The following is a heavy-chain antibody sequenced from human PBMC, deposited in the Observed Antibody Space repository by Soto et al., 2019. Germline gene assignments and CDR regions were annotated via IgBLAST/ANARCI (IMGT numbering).Heavy chain of an antibody. CDR1: GFTFSMYW. Sequence: GGSLRLSCTASGFTFSMYWMHWVRQVPGKGPEWVSRISDDGSRADYADSVKGRFTISRDNAKNTLYLEMHVLRADNTAVYYCTRGPRPSSVGTGAFWGQGTPVTVSS. D-gene: IGHD3-10*01. J-gene: IGHJ4*02. CDR3: TRGPRPSSVGTGAF. V-gene: IGHV3-74*01. CDR2: ISDDGSRA.